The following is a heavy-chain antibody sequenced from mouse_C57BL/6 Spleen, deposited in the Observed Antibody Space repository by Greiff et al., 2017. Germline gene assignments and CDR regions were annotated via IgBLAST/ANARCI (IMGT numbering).Heavy chain of an antibody. CDR1: GYTFTSYG. CDR3: ATGDYGSSLYAMDY. Sequence: HVQLQQSGAELARPGASVKLSCKASGYTFTSYGISWVKQRTGQGLEWIGEIYPRSGNTYYNEKLKGKATLTADKSSSTAYMELRSLTSEDSAVYFCATGDYGSSLYAMDYWGQGTSVTVSS. D-gene: IGHD1-1*01. V-gene: IGHV1-81*01. CDR2: IYPRSGNT. J-gene: IGHJ4*01.